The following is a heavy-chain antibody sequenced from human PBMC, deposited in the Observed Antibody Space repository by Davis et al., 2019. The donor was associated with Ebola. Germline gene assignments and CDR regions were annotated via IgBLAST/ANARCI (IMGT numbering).Heavy chain of an antibody. CDR2: ISGSGGST. V-gene: IGHV3-23*01. CDR3: AKDSRDYDFWSGSSGWFDP. CDR1: GFTFSSYA. Sequence: PGGSLRLSCAASGFTFSSYAMSWVRQAPGKGLEWVSAISGSGGSTYYADSVKGRFTISRDNSKNTLYLQMNSLRAEDTAVYYCAKDSRDYDFWSGSSGWFDPWGQGTLVTVSS. D-gene: IGHD3-3*01. J-gene: IGHJ5*02.